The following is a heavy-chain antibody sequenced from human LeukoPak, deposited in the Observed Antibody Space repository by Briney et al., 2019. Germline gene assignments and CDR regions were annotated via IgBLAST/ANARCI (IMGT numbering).Heavy chain of an antibody. J-gene: IGHJ4*02. Sequence: GGSLRLSCVASGFTFSSTTMGWVRQAPGRGLEWVSSITAIDGRTYYADSVRGRFTISRDNAKNSLYLQMNSLRAEDTAVYYCARGAYYYEDWGQGTLVTVSS. CDR3: ARGAYYYED. CDR2: ITAIDGRT. D-gene: IGHD3-22*01. V-gene: IGHV3-23*01. CDR1: GFTFSSTT.